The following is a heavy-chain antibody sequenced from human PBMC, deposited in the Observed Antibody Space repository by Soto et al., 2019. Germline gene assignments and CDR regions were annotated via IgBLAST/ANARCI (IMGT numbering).Heavy chain of an antibody. CDR1: GGTFSSYA. CDR3: ARDPRGDYYDSSGFDAFDI. D-gene: IGHD3-22*01. Sequence: SVKVSCKASGGTFSSYAISWVRQAPGQGLEWMGGIIPTFGTANYAQKFQGRVTITADESTSTAYMELSSLRSEDTAVYYCARDPRGDYYDSSGFDAFDIWGQGTMVTVSS. CDR2: IIPTFGTA. J-gene: IGHJ3*02. V-gene: IGHV1-69*13.